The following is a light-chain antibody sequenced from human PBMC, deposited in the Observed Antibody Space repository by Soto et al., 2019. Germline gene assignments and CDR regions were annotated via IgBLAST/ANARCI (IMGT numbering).Light chain of an antibody. V-gene: IGLV2-23*01. Sequence: QSALTQPASVSGSPGQSITISCTGTNSDVGSYNLVSWYQQHPGKAPKLMIYEGTKRPSGVSDRFSGSKSGNTASLTISGLQAEDEADYYCCSYAGSGTWVFGGGTTLPVL. CDR2: EGT. CDR1: NSDVGSYNL. CDR3: CSYAGSGTWV. J-gene: IGLJ3*02.